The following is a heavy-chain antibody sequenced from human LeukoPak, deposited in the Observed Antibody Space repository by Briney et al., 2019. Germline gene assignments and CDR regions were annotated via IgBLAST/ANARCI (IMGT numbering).Heavy chain of an antibody. V-gene: IGHV4-4*02. D-gene: IGHD6-13*01. CDR3: ARAVRQQLVLFDP. J-gene: IGHJ5*02. Sequence: SETLSLTCAVSGGSISSSNWWSWVRQPPGQGLAWIGEIYHSGSTNYNPSLKSRVTISVDKSKNQFSLKLSSVTAADTAVYYCARAVRQQLVLFDPWGQGTLVTVSS. CDR1: GGSISSSNW. CDR2: IYHSGST.